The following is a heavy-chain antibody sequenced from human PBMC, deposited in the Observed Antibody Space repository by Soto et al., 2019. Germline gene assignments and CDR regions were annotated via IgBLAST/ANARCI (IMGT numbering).Heavy chain of an antibody. J-gene: IGHJ6*02. CDR3: VKGPLLEYYDFWSGYPTSV. V-gene: IGHV3-64D*06. CDR2: ISSNGGST. CDR1: GFTFRSYA. D-gene: IGHD3-3*01. Sequence: PGGSLRLSCSASGFTFRSYAMHWVRQAPGQGLEYVSAISSNGGSTYYADSVKGRFTISRDNSKNTLYLQMSSLRAEDTAVYYCVKGPLLEYYDFWSGYPTSVWGQGTTVTVSS.